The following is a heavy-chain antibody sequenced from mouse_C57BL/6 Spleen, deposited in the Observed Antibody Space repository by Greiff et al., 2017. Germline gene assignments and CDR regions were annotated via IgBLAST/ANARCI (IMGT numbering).Heavy chain of an antibody. CDR1: GYTFTSYW. V-gene: IGHV1-69*01. Sequence: VQLQQPGAELVMPGASVKLSCKASGYTFTSYWMHWVKQRPGQGLEWIGEIDPSDSYTNYNQKFKGKSTLTVDTSSSTAYMQLSSLTSEDSAVYYCARRGLLRNYYAMDYWGQGTSVTVSS. J-gene: IGHJ4*01. D-gene: IGHD1-1*01. CDR3: ARRGLLRNYYAMDY. CDR2: IDPSDSYT.